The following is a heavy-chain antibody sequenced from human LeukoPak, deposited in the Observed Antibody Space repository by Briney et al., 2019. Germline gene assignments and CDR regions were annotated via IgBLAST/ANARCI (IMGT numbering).Heavy chain of an antibody. CDR1: GYTLTELS. V-gene: IGHV1-24*01. CDR3: ATVRAVAGPGVYYFDY. J-gene: IGHJ4*02. D-gene: IGHD6-19*01. Sequence: GASVKVSCKVSGYTLTELSMHWVRQAPGKGLEWMGGFDPEDGETIYAQKFQGRVTMTEDTSTDTAYMELSSLRSEDTAVYYCATVRAVAGPGVYYFDYWGQGTLLTVSS. CDR2: FDPEDGET.